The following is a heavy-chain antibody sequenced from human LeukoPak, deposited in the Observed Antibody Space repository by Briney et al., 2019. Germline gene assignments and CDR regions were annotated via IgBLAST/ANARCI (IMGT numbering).Heavy chain of an antibody. Sequence: ASETLSLTCTVSGGSISSSSYYWGWIRQPPGKGLEWIGSIYYSGSTYYNPSLKSRVTISVDTSKNQFSLKLSSVTAADTAVYYCASSRWGDYVFDYWGQGTLVTVSS. D-gene: IGHD3-16*01. CDR3: ASSRWGDYVFDY. CDR1: GGSISSSSYY. V-gene: IGHV4-39*01. J-gene: IGHJ4*02. CDR2: IYYSGST.